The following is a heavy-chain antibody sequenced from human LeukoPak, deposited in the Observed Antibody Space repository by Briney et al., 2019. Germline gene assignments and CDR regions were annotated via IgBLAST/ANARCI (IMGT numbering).Heavy chain of an antibody. V-gene: IGHV4-34*01. Sequence: SETLSLTCAVYGGSFSGYYWSWIRQPPGKGLEWIGEINHSGSTNYNPSLKSRVTISVDTSKNQFSLKLSSVTAADTAVYYCARVEGDSQTAAGTANYYYYMDVWGKGTTVTVSS. D-gene: IGHD6-13*01. CDR1: GGSFSGYY. CDR2: INHSGST. J-gene: IGHJ6*03. CDR3: ARVEGDSQTAAGTANYYYYMDV.